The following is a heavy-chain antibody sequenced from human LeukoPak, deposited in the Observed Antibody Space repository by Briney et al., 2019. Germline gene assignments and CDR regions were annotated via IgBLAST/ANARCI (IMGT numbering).Heavy chain of an antibody. CDR1: GYTFTSYG. CDR3: ARPRFFTIFGVVSPALDYGDYALDY. CDR2: ISAYNGNT. Sequence: ASVKVSCKASGYTFTSYGISLVRQAPGQGLEWMGWISAYNGNTNYAQKLQGRVTMTTDTSTSTAYMELRSLRSDDTAVYYCARPRFFTIFGVVSPALDYGDYALDYWGQGTLVTVSS. D-gene: IGHD3-3*01. V-gene: IGHV1-18*01. J-gene: IGHJ4*02.